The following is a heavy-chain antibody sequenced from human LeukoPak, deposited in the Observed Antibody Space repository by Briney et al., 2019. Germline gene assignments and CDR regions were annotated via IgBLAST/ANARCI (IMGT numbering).Heavy chain of an antibody. CDR2: IWYDGSNK. CDR1: GFTFTSYG. D-gene: IGHD4-17*01. V-gene: IGHV3-33*01. CDR3: ARAVYGVQACFDF. Sequence: GRSLRLSCAASGFTFTSYGMHWVRQAPGKGLEWVAIIWYDGSNKYYTDSVKGRFTISRDYSKNTLYLQMNSLGVEDTAVYYCARAVYGVQACFDFWGQGTLVTVSS. J-gene: IGHJ4*02.